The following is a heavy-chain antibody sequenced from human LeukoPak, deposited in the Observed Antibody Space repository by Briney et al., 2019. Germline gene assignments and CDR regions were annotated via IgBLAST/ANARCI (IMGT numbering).Heavy chain of an antibody. Sequence: GGSLRLSCAASGLTVSSNYMSWVRQAPRKGLECVSVIYSGGSTYYADSVKGRFTISRDNSKNTLYLQMNSLRAEDTAVYYCARDSSVSGYDSFDYWGQGTLVTVSS. CDR3: ARDSSVSGYDSFDY. J-gene: IGHJ4*02. V-gene: IGHV3-53*01. D-gene: IGHD5-12*01. CDR2: IYSGGST. CDR1: GLTVSSNY.